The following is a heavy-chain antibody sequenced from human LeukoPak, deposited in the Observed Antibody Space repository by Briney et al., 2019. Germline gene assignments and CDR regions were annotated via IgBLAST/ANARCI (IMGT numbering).Heavy chain of an antibody. CDR2: IWSDANKK. V-gene: IGHV3-33*06. J-gene: IGHJ4*02. CDR3: AKDASGSFSYFDY. Sequence: QPGGSLRLSCAASGFTFSSSGMHWVRQAPGKGLEWVAVIWSDANKKFYGDPAKGRFTISRDNSKNTLYLQMNGLRAEDTAVYYCAKDASGSFSYFDYWGQGTLVIVSS. D-gene: IGHD1-26*01. CDR1: GFTFSSSG.